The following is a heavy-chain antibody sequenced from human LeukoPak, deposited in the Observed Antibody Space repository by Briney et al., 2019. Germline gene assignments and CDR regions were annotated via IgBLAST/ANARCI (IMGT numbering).Heavy chain of an antibody. Sequence: GGSLRLSCAASGFTLTGYWMYWVRQAPGKGLVWVSYIKSGGSXXXYADSVKGRFTISRDNAENTLYLQMNSLRAEDTAVYYCARDRTLDYWGQGTLVTVSS. V-gene: IGHV3-74*01. CDR1: GFTLTGYW. CDR2: IKSGGSXX. CDR3: ARDRTLDY. J-gene: IGHJ4*02.